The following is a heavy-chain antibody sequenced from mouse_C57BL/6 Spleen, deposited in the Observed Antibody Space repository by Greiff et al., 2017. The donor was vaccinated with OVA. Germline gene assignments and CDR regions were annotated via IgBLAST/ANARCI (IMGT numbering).Heavy chain of an antibody. CDR3: ARFPPGNWYFDV. CDR2: FDPSDSYT. Sequence: QVQLQQPGAELVMPGASVKLSCKASGYTFTSYWMHWVKQRPGQGLEWIGEFDPSDSYTNYNQKFKGKSTLTVDKSSSTAYMQLSSLTSEDSAVYYCARFPPGNWYFDVWGTGTTVTVSS. D-gene: IGHD4-1*01. CDR1: GYTFTSYW. V-gene: IGHV1-69*01. J-gene: IGHJ1*03.